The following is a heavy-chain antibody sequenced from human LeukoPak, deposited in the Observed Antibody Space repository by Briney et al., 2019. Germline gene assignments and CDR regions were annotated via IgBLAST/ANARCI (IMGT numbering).Heavy chain of an antibody. D-gene: IGHD2-2*01. J-gene: IGHJ4*02. CDR2: ISGSGGST. CDR3: AKDGEYCSSTSCYWDY. Sequence: PGGSLRLSCAASGFTFSSYAMSWVRQAPGKGLEWVSAISGSGGSTYYADSVKGRFTISRDSSKNTLYLQMNSLRAEDTAVYYCAKDGEYCSSTSCYWDYWGQGTLVTVSS. CDR1: GFTFSSYA. V-gene: IGHV3-23*01.